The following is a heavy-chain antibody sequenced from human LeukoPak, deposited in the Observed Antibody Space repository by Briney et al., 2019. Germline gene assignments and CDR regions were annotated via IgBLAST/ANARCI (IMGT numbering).Heavy chain of an antibody. CDR3: ARVGPIRYFDWLYSDPLFDP. D-gene: IGHD3-9*01. CDR2: IKRDGSFA. CDR1: GFTFSDYW. V-gene: IGHV3-7*01. J-gene: IGHJ5*02. Sequence: GGSLRLSCAASGFTFSDYWMAWVRQAPGKGLEWVANIKRDGSFAEYGDSLEGRFIISRDNGENSLFLQVSSLRVEDTAVYHCARVGPIRYFDWLYSDPLFDPWGQGTLVTVSS.